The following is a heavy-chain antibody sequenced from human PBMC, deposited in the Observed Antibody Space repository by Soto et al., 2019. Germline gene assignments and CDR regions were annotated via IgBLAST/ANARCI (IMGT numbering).Heavy chain of an antibody. J-gene: IGHJ6*02. D-gene: IGHD3-10*01. Sequence: PXGSLKLSCEAPGCTFSRYNMHWVRQAPGKGLEGVAYVTTSGDTMFYADSVEGRFAISRDVAKNSVRLQMNSLGEEDTAVYYCVREEASGSSGLTYHYYYNGMDVWGQGTTVTVSS. V-gene: IGHV3-48*02. CDR3: VREEASGSSGLTYHYYYNGMDV. CDR1: GCTFSRYN. CDR2: VTTSGDTM.